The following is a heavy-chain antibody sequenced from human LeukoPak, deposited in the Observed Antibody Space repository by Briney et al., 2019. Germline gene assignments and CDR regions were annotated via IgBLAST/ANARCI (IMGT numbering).Heavy chain of an antibody. D-gene: IGHD6-6*01. CDR2: VYYIGTT. CDR3: ARNTSSSPWFDP. V-gene: IGHV4-61*01. J-gene: IGHJ5*02. Sequence: SGTLSLTCIVSGGSVSSPNSYWSWIRQPPGKGLEWIGNVYYIGTTTYNSSLKSRVTISIDTSKNQFSLEVTSVTAADTAVYYCARNTSSSPWFDPWGQGTLVTVSS. CDR1: GGSVSSPNSY.